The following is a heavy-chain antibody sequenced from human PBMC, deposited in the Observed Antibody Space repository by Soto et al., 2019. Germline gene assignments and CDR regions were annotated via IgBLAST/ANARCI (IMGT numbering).Heavy chain of an antibody. CDR1: GFTFSSYD. CDR3: ARELSSWYSFNYYYGMDV. Sequence: GGSLRLSCAASGFTFSSYDMHWVRQATGKGLEWVSAIGTAGDTYYPGSVKGRFTISRENAKNSLYLQMNSLRAEDTAVYYCARELSSWYSFNYYYGMDVWGQGTTVTVSS. J-gene: IGHJ6*02. V-gene: IGHV3-13*01. D-gene: IGHD6-13*01. CDR2: IGTAGDT.